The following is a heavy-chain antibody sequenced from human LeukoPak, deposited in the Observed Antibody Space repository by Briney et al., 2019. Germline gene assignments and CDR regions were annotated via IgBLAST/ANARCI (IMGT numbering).Heavy chain of an antibody. CDR3: ARAPKGMTTVRYYYYYYMDV. D-gene: IGHD4-11*01. Sequence: SKTLSLTYTVSSGSINSGGYYWNWIRQHPGKGLEWIGYIYYSGSTFYNPSLKSRVTMSVDTSKNQFSLKLSSVTAADTAVYYCARAPKGMTTVRYYYYYYMDVWGKGTTVTVSS. CDR2: IYYSGST. V-gene: IGHV4-31*03. J-gene: IGHJ6*03. CDR1: SGSINSGGYY.